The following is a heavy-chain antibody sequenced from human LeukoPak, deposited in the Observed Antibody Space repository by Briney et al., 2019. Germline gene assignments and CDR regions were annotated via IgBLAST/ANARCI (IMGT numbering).Heavy chain of an antibody. CDR1: GFTFSSYA. CDR2: ISGSGGST. CDR3: AKDPEQQLDEGYYFDY. V-gene: IGHV3-23*01. J-gene: IGHJ4*02. D-gene: IGHD6-13*01. Sequence: GGSLRLSCAASGFTFSSYAMSWVRQAPGKGLEWVSAISGSGGSTYYADSVKGRFTISGDNSKNTLYLQMNSLRAEDTAVYYCAKDPEQQLDEGYYFDYWGQGTLVTVSS.